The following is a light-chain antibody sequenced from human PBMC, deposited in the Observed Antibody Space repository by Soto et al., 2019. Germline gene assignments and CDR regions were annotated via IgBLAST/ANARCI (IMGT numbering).Light chain of an antibody. V-gene: IGKV3-20*01. CDR1: QSVSSSY. Sequence: IVWTQSPGTLSLSPGERATLSCRASQSVSSSYLAWYQQKPGQAPRLRIYGASSRATGIPDRLSGSGSGTDFTLTISRLEPEDFAVYYCQQYGSSPTFGQGTKVDIK. CDR2: GAS. CDR3: QQYGSSPT. J-gene: IGKJ1*01.